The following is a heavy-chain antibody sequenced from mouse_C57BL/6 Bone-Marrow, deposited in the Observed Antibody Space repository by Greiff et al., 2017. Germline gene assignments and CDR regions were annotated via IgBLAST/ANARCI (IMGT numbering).Heavy chain of an antibody. CDR1: EFSLTSYA. D-gene: IGHD2-5*01. J-gene: IGHJ3*01. CDR2: IWTGGGT. V-gene: IGHV2-9-1*01. Sequence: VQLVESGPGLVAPSQSLSITCTVSEFSLTSYAISWVRQPPGKGLEWLGVIWTGGGTNYNSALKSRLSISKDNSKSQVFLKMNSLQTDDTARYYCARNAYYSNYAWFAYWGQGTLVTVSA. CDR3: ARNAYYSNYAWFAY.